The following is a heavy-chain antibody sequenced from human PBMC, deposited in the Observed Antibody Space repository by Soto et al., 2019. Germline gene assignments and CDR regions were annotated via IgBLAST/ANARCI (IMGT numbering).Heavy chain of an antibody. V-gene: IGHV1-18*01. Sequence: ASVKVSCKASGYTFPSYGISWVRQAPGQGLEWMGWISAYNGNTNYAQKLQGRVTMTTDTSTSTAYMELRSLRSDDTAVYYCARDAPRSIYHIAAAGKNWFDPWGQGTLVTVSS. CDR3: ARDAPRSIYHIAAAGKNWFDP. J-gene: IGHJ5*02. CDR2: ISAYNGNT. D-gene: IGHD6-13*01. CDR1: GYTFPSYG.